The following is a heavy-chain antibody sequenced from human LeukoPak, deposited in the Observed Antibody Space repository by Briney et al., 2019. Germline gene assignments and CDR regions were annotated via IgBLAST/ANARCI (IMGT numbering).Heavy chain of an antibody. J-gene: IGHJ6*03. CDR1: GYTFISYG. CDR3: AREGGVGPTAPPDYYSYQMDV. CDR2: ISPYTTKT. Sequence: GASVKVSCKASGYTFISYGITWVRQAPGQGLEWMGWISPYTTKTNYAQSLQGRVTMTPDTSTRTAYMELRSLRSDDPAVYYCAREGGVGPTAPPDYYSYQMDVWGKGTTVTVSS. D-gene: IGHD3-16*01. V-gene: IGHV1-18*01.